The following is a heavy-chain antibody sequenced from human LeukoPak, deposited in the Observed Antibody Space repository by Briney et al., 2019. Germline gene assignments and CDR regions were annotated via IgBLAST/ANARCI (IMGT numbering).Heavy chain of an antibody. CDR1: GYTFTGYG. CDR2: ISAYNGNT. Sequence: GASVKVSCKASGYTFTGYGISWVRQAPGQGLEWMGWISAYNGNTNYAQKLQGRVTMTTDTSTSTAYMELRSLRSDDTAVYYCARDRSYYGSGSLHYWGQGTLVTVSS. J-gene: IGHJ4*02. CDR3: ARDRSYYGSGSLHY. V-gene: IGHV1-18*04. D-gene: IGHD3-10*01.